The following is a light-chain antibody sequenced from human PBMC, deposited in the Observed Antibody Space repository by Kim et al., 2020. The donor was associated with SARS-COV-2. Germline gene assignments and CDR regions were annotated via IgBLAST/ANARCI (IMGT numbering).Light chain of an antibody. V-gene: IGLV3-9*01. Sequence: SVALGQTARITCGGNNIGSKNVHWYQQKPGQAPVLVIYRDSNRPSGIPERFSASNSGNTATLTISRAQAGDEADYYCQVWDSSTAVFGGGTQLTVL. CDR1: NIGSKN. CDR2: RDS. CDR3: QVWDSSTAV. J-gene: IGLJ3*02.